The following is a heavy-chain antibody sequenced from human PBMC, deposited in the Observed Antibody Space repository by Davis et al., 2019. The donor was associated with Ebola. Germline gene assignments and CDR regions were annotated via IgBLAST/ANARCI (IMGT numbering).Heavy chain of an antibody. CDR3: ARAVPATQNLDH. V-gene: IGHV1-2*02. Sequence: AASVKVSCQASGYTFTAYYLHWVRRAPGQGLEWMGWINPNSGGTNNAQKFQGRVTMTRGTSISTAYMELNSLRSDDTAVYYCARAVPATQNLDHWGQGTLVTVSS. J-gene: IGHJ4*02. CDR1: GYTFTAYY. CDR2: INPNSGGT. D-gene: IGHD2-15*01.